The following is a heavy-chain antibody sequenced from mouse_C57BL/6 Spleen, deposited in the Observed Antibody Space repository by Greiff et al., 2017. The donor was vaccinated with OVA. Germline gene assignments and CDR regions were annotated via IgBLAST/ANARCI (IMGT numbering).Heavy chain of an antibody. CDR2: IYPYNGVS. CDR3: VGYGTVAGAMDY. Sequence: VQLQQSGPELVKPGASVKISCTASGYSFTGYYMHWVKQSHGNILDWIGYIYPYNGVSSYNQKFKGKATLTVDKSSSTAYMELRSLTSEDSAVYYGVGYGTVAGAMDYWGKGTSVTVSS. V-gene: IGHV1-31*01. D-gene: IGHD1-1*01. CDR1: GYSFTGYY. J-gene: IGHJ4*01.